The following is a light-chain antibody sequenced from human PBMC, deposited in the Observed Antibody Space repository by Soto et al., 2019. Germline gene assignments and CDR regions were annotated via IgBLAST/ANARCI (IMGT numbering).Light chain of an antibody. CDR1: QSVLYSSNNNNY. Sequence: DIVMTQSPDSLAVSLGERATINCKSSQSVLYSSNNNNYLAWYQQNPGQPPKLLIPWSSTRESGVPDRFSGGGSGTDFTLTISSLQAEDVAVYYCQQYYSTPKTFGQGTKLEIK. CDR2: WSS. J-gene: IGKJ2*01. CDR3: QQYYSTPKT. V-gene: IGKV4-1*01.